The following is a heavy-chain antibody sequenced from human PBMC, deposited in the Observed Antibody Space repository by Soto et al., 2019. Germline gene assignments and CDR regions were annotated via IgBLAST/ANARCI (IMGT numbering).Heavy chain of an antibody. J-gene: IGHJ4*02. CDR3: VRYPRYDITGLNYPGYLAD. D-gene: IGHD3-22*01. V-gene: IGHV3-23*01. Sequence: PGGSLRLSCVGSGFNFSSYAMGWVRQAPGKGLEWVSRRGHNDYSTYYADAVQGRFSLSRDSSKNTVFLHMTGLGAHDTAIYYCVRYPRYDITGLNYPGYLADWGLVTLVTVSS. CDR1: GFNFSSYA. CDR2: RGHNDYST.